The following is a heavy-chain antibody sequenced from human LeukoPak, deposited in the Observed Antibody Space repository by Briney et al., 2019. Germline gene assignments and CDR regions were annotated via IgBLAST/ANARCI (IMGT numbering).Heavy chain of an antibody. CDR3: AREKTFYNILTGYKRGGYYFDY. CDR1: GFTFSSYG. D-gene: IGHD3-9*01. J-gene: IGHJ4*02. V-gene: IGHV3-30*02. Sequence: GGSLRLSCAASGFTFSSYGIHWVRQAPGKGLEWVAFIRYDGSNKYYADSVKGRFTISRDNSKNTLYLQMNSLRAEDTGVYYCAREKTFYNILTGYKRGGYYFDYWGQGILVTVSS. CDR2: IRYDGSNK.